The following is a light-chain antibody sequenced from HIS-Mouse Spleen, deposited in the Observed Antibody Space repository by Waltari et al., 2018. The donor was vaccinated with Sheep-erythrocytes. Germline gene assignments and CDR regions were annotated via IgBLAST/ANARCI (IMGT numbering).Light chain of an antibody. Sequence: SYELTQPPSVSVSPGQTASITRSGDKLGDKYAYWYQQKPGQSPVLVIYQDSKRPSGIPERFSGSNSGNQATLTMSGTQAMDEADYYCQAWDSSTAVFGGGTKLTIL. V-gene: IGLV3-1*01. CDR1: KLGDKY. CDR3: QAWDSSTAV. J-gene: IGLJ2*01. CDR2: QDS.